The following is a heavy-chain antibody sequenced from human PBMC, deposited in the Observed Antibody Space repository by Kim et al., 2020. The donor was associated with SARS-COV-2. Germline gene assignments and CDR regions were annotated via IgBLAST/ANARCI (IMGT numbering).Heavy chain of an antibody. Sequence: GGSLRLSCAASEFTFTNFWMSWVRQAPGKGLEWVANINEDGSDKYYVDSVKGRFTISRDNAKKSLYLQLNSLRVEDTAVYYCARDVGSIAVTDTSVYYYGMDVWGQGTSVTVSS. J-gene: IGHJ6*02. CDR1: EFTFTNFW. D-gene: IGHD6-19*01. CDR3: ARDVGSIAVTDTSVYYYGMDV. CDR2: INEDGSDK. V-gene: IGHV3-7*01.